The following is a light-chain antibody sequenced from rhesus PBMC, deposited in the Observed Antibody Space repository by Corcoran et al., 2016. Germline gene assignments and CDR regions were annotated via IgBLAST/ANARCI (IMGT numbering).Light chain of an antibody. V-gene: IGKV3-31*02. CDR2: GAS. J-gene: IGKJ4*01. Sequence: EIVMTQSPATLSLSPGETATISCRTSQSVSSYLAWYQQKPGQAPRLLIYGASSRAPDIQDRFSGSGSGTDFTLTSSSLEPEDFAVYYCQETSNLSLTFGGGTKVEIK. CDR3: QETSNLSLT. CDR1: QSVSSY.